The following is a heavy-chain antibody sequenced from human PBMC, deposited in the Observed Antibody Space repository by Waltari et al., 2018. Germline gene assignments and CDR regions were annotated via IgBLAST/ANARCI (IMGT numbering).Heavy chain of an antibody. CDR3: ARRQLGGPLDP. Sequence: QVQLVQSGTEVKKPGSSVKVSCKASGGTFGSFALSWVRQAPGQGREWLGGIIPIFGTPNYAAKFQGRVTIAADESTNTVFMELRSLRFEDTAVYFCARRQLGGPLDPWGQGTLVTVSS. V-gene: IGHV1-69*12. CDR2: IIPIFGTP. J-gene: IGHJ5*02. CDR1: GGTFGSFA. D-gene: IGHD1-1*01.